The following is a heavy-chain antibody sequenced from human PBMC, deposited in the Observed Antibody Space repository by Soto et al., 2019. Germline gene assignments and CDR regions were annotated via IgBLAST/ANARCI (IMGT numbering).Heavy chain of an antibody. Sequence: PGGSLRLSCVASEFTFSSYEMNWVRQAPGKGLEWVSYISSSGTTIYYTDSVKGRFTISRDNAKKSLYLQMNSLRAEDTAVYYCVRFGRAAAGTGDYWGQGTLVTVSS. J-gene: IGHJ4*02. D-gene: IGHD6-13*01. CDR2: ISSSGTTI. V-gene: IGHV3-48*03. CDR3: VRFGRAAAGTGDY. CDR1: EFTFSSYE.